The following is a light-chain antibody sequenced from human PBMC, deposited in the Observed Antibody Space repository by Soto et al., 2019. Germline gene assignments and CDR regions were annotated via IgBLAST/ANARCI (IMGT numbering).Light chain of an antibody. CDR3: QQYSNGPFT. CDR1: QSVRSN. CDR2: GAS. V-gene: IGKV3-15*01. Sequence: EIVMTQSPATLSVSPGERVTLSCRASQSVRSNLAWYQQIPGQAPRLLIYGASTRATGVATRFRGSGSGTEFTLTISSLQSEDVAIYYCQQYSNGPFTFGQGTK. J-gene: IGKJ2*01.